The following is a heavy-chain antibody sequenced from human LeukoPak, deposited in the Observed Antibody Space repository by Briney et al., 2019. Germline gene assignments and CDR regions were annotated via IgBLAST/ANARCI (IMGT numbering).Heavy chain of an antibody. Sequence: PGGSLRLSCAASGFTFSSYGMHWVRQAPGKGLEWVAVIWYDGSNKYYADSVKGRFTISRDNAKNSLYLQMNSLRAEDTAVYYCARDTSGSYHNGLFDYWGQGTLVTVSS. J-gene: IGHJ4*02. CDR3: ARDTSGSYHNGLFDY. CDR2: IWYDGSNK. D-gene: IGHD3-10*01. V-gene: IGHV3-33*01. CDR1: GFTFSSYG.